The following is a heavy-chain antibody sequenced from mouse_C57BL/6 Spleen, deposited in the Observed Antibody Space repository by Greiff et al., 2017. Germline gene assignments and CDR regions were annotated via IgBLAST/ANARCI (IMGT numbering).Heavy chain of an antibody. J-gene: IGHJ1*03. CDR3: ARGYYGSSLDWYFDV. Sequence: LVKPGASVKIPCKASGYTFTDYNMDWVKQSHGKSLEWIGDINPNNGGTIYNQKFKGKATLTVDKSSSTAYMELRSLTSEDTAVYYCARGYYGSSLDWYFDVWGTGTTVTVSS. CDR2: INPNNGGT. D-gene: IGHD1-1*01. V-gene: IGHV1-18*01. CDR1: GYTFTDYN.